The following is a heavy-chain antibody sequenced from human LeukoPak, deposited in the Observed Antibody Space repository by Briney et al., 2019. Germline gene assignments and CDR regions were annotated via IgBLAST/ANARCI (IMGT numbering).Heavy chain of an antibody. CDR2: ISGSGGST. J-gene: IGHJ4*02. V-gene: IGHV3-23*01. D-gene: IGHD4-17*01. CDR1: GFSFSSYA. CDR3: AREGLAVTNDY. Sequence: PGGSLRLSCAASGFSFSSYAMSWVRQASGKGLEWVSAISGSGGSTYYADSVKGRFTISRDDAKKSLYLQMNSLRAEDTAVYYCAREGLAVTNDYWGQGTLVTVSS.